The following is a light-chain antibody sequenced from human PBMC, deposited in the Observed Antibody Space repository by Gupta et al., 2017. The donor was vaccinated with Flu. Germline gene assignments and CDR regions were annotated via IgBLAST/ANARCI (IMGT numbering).Light chain of an antibody. CDR3: QQSYSSPPT. J-gene: IGKJ2*01. V-gene: IGKV1-39*01. Sequence: GDRVSITCRASQSISSYLNWYQQKPGKVPKLLIYTTSSLPSGVPSRFSGSGSGTDFTLTISSLQPEDFAAYYCQQSYSSPPTFGQGTKLEIK. CDR1: QSISSY. CDR2: TTS.